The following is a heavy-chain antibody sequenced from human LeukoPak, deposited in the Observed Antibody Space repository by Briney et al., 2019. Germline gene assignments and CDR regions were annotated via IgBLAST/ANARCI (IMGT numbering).Heavy chain of an antibody. D-gene: IGHD6-19*01. CDR1: GYSFTSYW. CDR2: IYPGDSDT. V-gene: IGHV5-51*01. Sequence: GESLKISCKGSGYSFTSYWIGWVRQMPGKGLEWMGIIYPGDSDTRYSPSFQGQVTISADKSISTAYLQWSSLKASDTAMYYCARRGIAVAGTPAEYFQHWGQGTLVTASS. J-gene: IGHJ1*01. CDR3: ARRGIAVAGTPAEYFQH.